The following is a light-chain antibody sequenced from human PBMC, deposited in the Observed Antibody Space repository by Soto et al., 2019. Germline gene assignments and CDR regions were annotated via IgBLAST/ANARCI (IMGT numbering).Light chain of an antibody. CDR3: QQRSNWPLT. CDR2: DAS. CDR1: QSVGSS. V-gene: IGKV3-11*01. Sequence: EIVLTQSPAALSFSPGERATLSCRASQSVGSSLAWYQQNPGQAPRLLIYDASSKPTDIPARFTGSGSGTDFSLTISGLEPEDFAVYYCQQRSNWPLTFGGGTKVEIK. J-gene: IGKJ4*01.